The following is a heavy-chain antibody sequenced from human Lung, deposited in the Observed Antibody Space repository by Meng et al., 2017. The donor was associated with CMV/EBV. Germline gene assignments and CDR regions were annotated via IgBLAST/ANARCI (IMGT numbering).Heavy chain of an antibody. CDR1: GGSTNSYY. CDR2: VFYTGTT. Sequence: ESLKISCTVSGGSTNSYYWTWIRQAPGKGLEWIGYVFYTGTTKYNPSLKSRDTMSLDTSKSHFSLKLTSVTAADTAIYYCARGRAQIGWFDPWGQGTLVTVSS. CDR3: ARGRAQIGWFDP. J-gene: IGHJ5*02. V-gene: IGHV4-59*01. D-gene: IGHD3-16*01.